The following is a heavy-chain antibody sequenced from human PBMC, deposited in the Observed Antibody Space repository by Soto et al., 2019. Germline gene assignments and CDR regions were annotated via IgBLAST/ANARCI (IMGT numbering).Heavy chain of an antibody. CDR1: GGSINIGGFY. D-gene: IGHD5-18*01. V-gene: IGHV4-31*03. Sequence: QVQLQESGPGLVKPSQTLSLTCTVSGGSINIGGFYWSWVRQHPGKGLEWIGYIYHSGSTYYNPSRKSRVTTSEDPSKNQFSLKLSSVTAADTAVYYCARRGFSYGGGYFDLWGRGTLVTVSS. J-gene: IGHJ2*01. CDR3: ARRGFSYGGGYFDL. CDR2: IYHSGST.